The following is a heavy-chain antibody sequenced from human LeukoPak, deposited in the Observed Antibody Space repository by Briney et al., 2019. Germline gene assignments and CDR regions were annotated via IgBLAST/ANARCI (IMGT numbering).Heavy chain of an antibody. D-gene: IGHD6-19*01. Sequence: SGGSLRLSCAASGFTFSRHWMSWVRQTPGKGLERVAHMNQDGSAIYYVDSVKGRFTISRDNAKNSLCLQMTGLTVAEPAVYYCARTVPGYPDDYFDYWGQGTLVTVSS. CDR3: ARTVPGYPDDYFDY. CDR2: MNQDGSAI. CDR1: GFTFSRHW. V-gene: IGHV3-7*01. J-gene: IGHJ4*02.